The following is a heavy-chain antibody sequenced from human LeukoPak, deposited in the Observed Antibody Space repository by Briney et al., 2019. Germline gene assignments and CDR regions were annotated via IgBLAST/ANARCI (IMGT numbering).Heavy chain of an antibody. Sequence: ASVKVSCRASGYTFSSYGISWVRQAPGEGLEWMGWIDNYSGKTKHAQKFQGRVTMTMDTPASTVYMELKTLRSDDKAVYYCVRDRGGGMVATFWGQGTLVIVSS. CDR1: GYTFSSYG. CDR2: IDNYSGKT. CDR3: VRDRGGGMVATF. V-gene: IGHV1-18*01. D-gene: IGHD5-12*01. J-gene: IGHJ4*02.